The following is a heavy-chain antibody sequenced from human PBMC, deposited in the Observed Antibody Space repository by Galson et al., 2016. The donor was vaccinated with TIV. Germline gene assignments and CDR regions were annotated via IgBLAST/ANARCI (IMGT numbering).Heavy chain of an antibody. CDR1: GYAIKSGYY. J-gene: IGHJ6*02. CDR2: ISESGTT. V-gene: IGHV4-38-2*02. D-gene: IGHD4-17*01. Sequence: SETLSLTCAVSGYAIKSGYYWGWIRQPPGKGLQWIGSISESGTTYYNPPLKSRLTMSVDTSKNQFPLNPSSVTAADTAVYYCVREGRTVTVHHYFGMDVWGQGTSVTVSS. CDR3: VREGRTVTVHHYFGMDV.